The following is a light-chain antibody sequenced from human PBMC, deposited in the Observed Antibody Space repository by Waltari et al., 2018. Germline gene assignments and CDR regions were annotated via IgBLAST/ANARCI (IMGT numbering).Light chain of an antibody. CDR1: SRDVGPYNL. Sequence: QSALTQPASVSGSPGQSISISCIGTSRDVGPYNLVSWYQHHPDKAPKLIVFEASKRPSGVSTRFSGSKAANTASLIISGLQADDEADYYCCSYAGSGSWVFGGGTKVTVI. V-gene: IGLV2-23*01. CDR2: EAS. J-gene: IGLJ3*02. CDR3: CSYAGSGSWV.